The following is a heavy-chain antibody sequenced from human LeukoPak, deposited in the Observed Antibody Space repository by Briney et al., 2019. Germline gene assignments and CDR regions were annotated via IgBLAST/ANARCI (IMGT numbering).Heavy chain of an antibody. Sequence: SETLSLTCTVSGGSISSSSYYWGWIRQPPGKGLEWIGSIYYSGSTYYNPSLKSRVTISVDTSKNQFSLKLSSVTAADTAVYCCARQLGYCSSTSCYADKVDYWGQGTLVTVSS. CDR3: ARQLGYCSSTSCYADKVDY. V-gene: IGHV4-39*01. CDR1: GGSISSSSYY. CDR2: IYYSGST. D-gene: IGHD2-2*01. J-gene: IGHJ4*02.